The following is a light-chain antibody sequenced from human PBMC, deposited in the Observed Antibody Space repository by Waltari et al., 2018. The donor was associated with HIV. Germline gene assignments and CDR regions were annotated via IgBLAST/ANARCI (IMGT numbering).Light chain of an antibody. CDR1: SSDVGGFNF. CDR3: NSYTSTTTRWL. J-gene: IGLJ3*02. CDR2: DVG. Sequence: QSALTQPASVSGSPGLSLIISCPGTSSDVGGFNFVSWSQQHPGNASKLLIFDVGTRPSGVSNRFSGSKSGNTASLTISGLQTEDEADYYCNSYTSTTTRWLFGGGTRLTVL. V-gene: IGLV2-14*03.